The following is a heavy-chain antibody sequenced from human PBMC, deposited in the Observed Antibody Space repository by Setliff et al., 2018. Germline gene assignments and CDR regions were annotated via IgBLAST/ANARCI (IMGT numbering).Heavy chain of an antibody. Sequence: PSETLSLTCTVSGGSINNYYWSWIRQPAGKGLEWIGRVYSNVCTNFNPSLKSRVTMSVDASKNQISLKLMSVTAADTAVYYCGRHLGPWDPVDFWGQGTLVTVSS. CDR2: VYSNVCT. CDR3: GRHLGPWDPVDF. D-gene: IGHD1-26*01. J-gene: IGHJ4*02. CDR1: GGSINNYY. V-gene: IGHV4-4*07.